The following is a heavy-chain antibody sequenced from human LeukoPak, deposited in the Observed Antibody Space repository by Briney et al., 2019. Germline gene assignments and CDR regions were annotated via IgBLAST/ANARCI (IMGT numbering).Heavy chain of an antibody. CDR3: ARRLTQYDCFDP. CDR1: GDSVSSNSVT. D-gene: IGHD2-2*01. CDR2: TYYRSTWYN. J-gene: IGHJ5*02. V-gene: IGHV6-1*01. Sequence: SQTLSLTCAISGDSVSSNSVTWNWIRQSPSRGLEWLGRTYYRSTWYNDYAVSVRGRITVNPDTSKNQFPLHLNSVTPEDTAVYYCARRLTQYDCFDPWGQGILVTVSS.